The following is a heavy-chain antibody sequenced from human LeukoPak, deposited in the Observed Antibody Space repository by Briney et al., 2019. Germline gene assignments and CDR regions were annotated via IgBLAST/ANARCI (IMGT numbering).Heavy chain of an antibody. V-gene: IGHV4-61*02. CDR3: ARDYRLEGAFDF. Sequence: PSETLSLTCTVSGGSISNSDYYWSWIRQPAGKGLEWIGRIYASGTSASINSNPSLKSRATISLDRSKNQVSLILSSVTAADTAVYYCARDYRLEGAFDFWGQGTMVTVSS. D-gene: IGHD1-1*01. J-gene: IGHJ3*01. CDR2: IYASGTS. CDR1: GGSISNSDYY.